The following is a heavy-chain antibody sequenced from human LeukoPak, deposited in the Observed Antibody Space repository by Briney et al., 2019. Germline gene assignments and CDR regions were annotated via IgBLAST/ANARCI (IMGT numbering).Heavy chain of an antibody. Sequence: GGSLRLSRAASGFTFSSYTMTWVRQAPRKGLEWVSSISTSSSYIYYADSVKGRFTISRDNAKNSLFLQMTSLRAEDTAVYYCASAVIEAAGTDYWGQGTLVTVSS. CDR1: GFTFSSYT. J-gene: IGHJ4*02. V-gene: IGHV3-21*01. D-gene: IGHD6-13*01. CDR3: ASAVIEAAGTDY. CDR2: ISTSSSYI.